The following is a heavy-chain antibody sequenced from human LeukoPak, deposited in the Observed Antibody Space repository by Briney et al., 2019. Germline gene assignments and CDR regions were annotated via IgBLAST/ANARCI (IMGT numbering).Heavy chain of an antibody. CDR1: GFTFDDYA. CDR2: ISWNSGSI. D-gene: IGHD3-3*01. V-gene: IGHV3-9*03. J-gene: IGHJ4*02. Sequence: PGRSLRLSCAASGFTFDDYAMHWVRQAPGKGLEWVSGISWNSGSIGYADSVKGRFTISRDNAKNSLYLQMNSLRAEDMALYYRAKGVTIFGVVAGPIGDWGQGTLVTVSS. CDR3: AKGVTIFGVVAGPIGD.